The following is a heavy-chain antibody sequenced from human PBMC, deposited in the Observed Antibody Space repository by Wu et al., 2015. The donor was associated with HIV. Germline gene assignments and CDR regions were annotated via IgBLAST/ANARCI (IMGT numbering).Heavy chain of an antibody. Sequence: QVQLVQSGAEVKKPGASVKVSCKASGYTFTSYDINWVRQATGQGLEWMGWMNPKNGKTGYAEKFQGRITMTRNTSISTAYMKLSSLRSEDTAVYYCARGPTVVTLDWYFDNWGRGTLVTVSS. D-gene: IGHD4-23*01. CDR2: MNPKNGKT. CDR3: ARGPTVVTLDWYFDN. V-gene: IGHV1-8*01. J-gene: IGHJ2*01. CDR1: GYTFTSYD.